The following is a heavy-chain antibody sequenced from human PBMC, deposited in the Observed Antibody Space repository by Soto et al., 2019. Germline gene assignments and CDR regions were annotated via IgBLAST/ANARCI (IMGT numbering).Heavy chain of an antibody. CDR3: ARDNYYDSSGYYGPYFDY. V-gene: IGHV3-21*01. CDR1: GFTFSSYS. CDR2: ISSSSSYI. D-gene: IGHD3-22*01. Sequence: EVPLVESGGGLVKPGGSLRLSCAASGFTFSSYSMNWVRQAPGKGLEWVSSISSSSSYIYYADSVKGRFTISRDNAKNSLYLQMNSLRAEDTAVYYCARDNYYDSSGYYGPYFDYWGQGTLVTVSS. J-gene: IGHJ4*02.